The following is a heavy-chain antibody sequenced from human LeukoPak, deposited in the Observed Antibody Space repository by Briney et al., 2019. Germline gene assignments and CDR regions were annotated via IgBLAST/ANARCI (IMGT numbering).Heavy chain of an antibody. J-gene: IGHJ4*02. CDR3: ARQRGSGCLDY. CDR1: RFTLSNYW. Sequence: GGSLRFSCAASRFTLSNYWTIWLRQAPGKGLEWVTNIRQDGSETYYVDTVKGRFTISRDNAKNSLSLQMNSLRAEDTAVYYCARQRGSGCLDYWGQGTLVTVSS. V-gene: IGHV3-7*01. D-gene: IGHD6-19*01. CDR2: IRQDGSET.